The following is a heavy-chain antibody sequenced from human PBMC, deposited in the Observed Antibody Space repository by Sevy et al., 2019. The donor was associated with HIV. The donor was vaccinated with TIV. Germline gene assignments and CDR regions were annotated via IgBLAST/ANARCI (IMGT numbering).Heavy chain of an antibody. CDR1: GDSVSSNSAA. Sequence: TLSLTCAISGDSVSSNSAAWNWIRQSPSRGLEWLGRTYYRSKWYNDYAVSVKSRITINPDTSKNQFSLQLNSVTPEDTAVYYCAREPLGYCSSTSCPGHFDYWGQGTLVTVSS. D-gene: IGHD2-2*01. V-gene: IGHV6-1*01. CDR2: TYYRSKWYN. J-gene: IGHJ4*02. CDR3: AREPLGYCSSTSCPGHFDY.